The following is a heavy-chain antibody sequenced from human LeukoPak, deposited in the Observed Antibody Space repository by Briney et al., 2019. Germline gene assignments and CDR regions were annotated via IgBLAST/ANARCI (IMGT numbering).Heavy chain of an antibody. Sequence: SETLSLTCTVSGGSISSYYWSWIRQPPGKGLEWIGYIYYSGSTNYNPSLKSRVTISVDTSKNQFSLELSSVTAADTAVYYCARHSYDYVWGSYPEGAFDIWGQGTMVTVSS. J-gene: IGHJ3*02. CDR1: GGSISSYY. CDR3: ARHSYDYVWGSYPEGAFDI. CDR2: IYYSGST. D-gene: IGHD3-16*02. V-gene: IGHV4-59*08.